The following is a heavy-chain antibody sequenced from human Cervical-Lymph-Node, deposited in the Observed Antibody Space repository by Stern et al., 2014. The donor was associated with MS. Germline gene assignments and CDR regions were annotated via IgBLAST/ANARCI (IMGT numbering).Heavy chain of an antibody. J-gene: IGHJ1*01. D-gene: IGHD3-22*01. CDR3: ARASERSGYYPDYFQY. V-gene: IGHV1-69*01. CDR2: LLIIFDTA. CDR1: GGTFSNYA. Sequence: VQLEESGPEVKKPGSSVKVSCKASGGTFSNYAISWVRQAPGKGLGWMGGLLIIFDTANYAQKFQGRVTISADESTSTAYMELSSLRSEDTAVYYCARASERSGYYPDYFQYWGQGTPVTVSS.